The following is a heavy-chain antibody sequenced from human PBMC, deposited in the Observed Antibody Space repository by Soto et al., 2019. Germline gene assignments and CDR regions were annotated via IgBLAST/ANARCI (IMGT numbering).Heavy chain of an antibody. V-gene: IGHV3-21*01. CDR2: ISSTTNYI. Sequence: PGGSLRLSCAASGFTFTRYSMNWVRQAPGKGLEWVSPISSTTNYIYYADSMKGRFTVSGDNAKNSVYLEMNSLSAEDTAVYYCARESEDLTSNFDYWGQGTLVTVSS. J-gene: IGHJ4*02. CDR1: GFTFTRYS. CDR3: ARESEDLTSNFDY.